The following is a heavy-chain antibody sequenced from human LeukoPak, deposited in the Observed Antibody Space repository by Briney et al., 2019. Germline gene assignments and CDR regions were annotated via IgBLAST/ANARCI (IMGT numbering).Heavy chain of an antibody. V-gene: IGHV4-34*01. CDR2: INHSGST. CDR1: GGSFSGYY. CDR3: ARGPRYYYGSGTGNWFDP. D-gene: IGHD3-10*01. J-gene: IGHJ5*02. Sequence: KPSETLSLTCAVYGGSFSGYYWSWIRQPPGKGLEWIGEINHSGSTNYNPSLKSRVTISVDTSTNQFSLKLSSVTAADTAVYYCARGPRYYYGSGTGNWFDPWGQGTLVTVSS.